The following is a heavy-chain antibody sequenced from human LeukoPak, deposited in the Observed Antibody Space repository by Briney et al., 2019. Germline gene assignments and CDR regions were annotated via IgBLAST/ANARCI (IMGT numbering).Heavy chain of an antibody. D-gene: IGHD5-18*01. V-gene: IGHV4-59*08. J-gene: IGHJ4*02. CDR1: GGSISSYY. CDR3: ARQRYVGTAMVDY. CDR2: IYYSGST. Sequence: PSETLSLTCTVSGGSISSYYWSWIRQPPGKGLEWIGYIYYSGSTNYNPSLKSRVTISVDTSKNQFSLKLSSVTAADTAVYYCARQRYVGTAMVDYWGQGTLVTVSS.